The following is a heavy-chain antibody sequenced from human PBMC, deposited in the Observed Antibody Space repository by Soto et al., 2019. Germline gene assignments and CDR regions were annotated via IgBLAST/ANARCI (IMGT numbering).Heavy chain of an antibody. CDR1: GYTFTSYG. J-gene: IGHJ4*02. D-gene: IGHD3-9*01. CDR2: ISTLHCNT. V-gene: IGHV1-18*04. CDR3: ARSAPFDIYAITPVEF. Sequence: SVKVSRQPSGYTFTSYGISWVRQAPGQGLEWMGWISTLHCNTNHAQKFQGRVSLTTETSASTAYMELRSLRSDDTAVYYCARSAPFDIYAITPVEFWGQGTLVTVSS.